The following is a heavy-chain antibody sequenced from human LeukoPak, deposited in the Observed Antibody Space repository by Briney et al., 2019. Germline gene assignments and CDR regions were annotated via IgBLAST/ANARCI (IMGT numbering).Heavy chain of an antibody. CDR3: ARGRLIDP. Sequence: SEALSLTCAVYGGSFSGYYWSWIRQPPGKGLEWIGEINHSGSTIYNPSLKSRVTISVDTSKNQFSLKLSSVTAADTAVYYRARGRLIDPWGQGTLVTVSS. D-gene: IGHD2-21*01. V-gene: IGHV4-34*01. J-gene: IGHJ5*02. CDR1: GGSFSGYY. CDR2: INHSGST.